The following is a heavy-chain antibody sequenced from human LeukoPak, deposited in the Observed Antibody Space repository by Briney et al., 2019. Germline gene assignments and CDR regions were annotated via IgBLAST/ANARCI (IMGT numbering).Heavy chain of an antibody. CDR2: ISGSGGST. J-gene: IGHJ4*02. CDR1: GFTFSSYA. D-gene: IGHD5-24*01. Sequence: GASLRLSCAASGFTFSSYAMSWVRRAPGKGLEWVSAISGSGGSTYYADSVKGRFTISRDNSKNTLYLQMNSLRAEDTAVYYCAKDKAVEMATMFDYWGQGTLVTVSS. CDR3: AKDKAVEMATMFDY. V-gene: IGHV3-23*01.